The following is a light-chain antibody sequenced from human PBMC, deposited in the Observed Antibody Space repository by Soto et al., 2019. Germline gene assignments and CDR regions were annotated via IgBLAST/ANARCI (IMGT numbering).Light chain of an antibody. J-gene: IGKJ2*01. CDR1: QSVSSN. CDR3: QQYNNWPPYT. CDR2: GAS. V-gene: IGKV3-15*01. Sequence: EIVMTQSPATLSVSPGERATLSCRASQSVSSNLAWYQQKPGQAPRLLIYGASTRATGIPARFSGSGSGTEFTLPIISLQSEDFVVYYCQQYNNWPPYTFGQGTKLEIK.